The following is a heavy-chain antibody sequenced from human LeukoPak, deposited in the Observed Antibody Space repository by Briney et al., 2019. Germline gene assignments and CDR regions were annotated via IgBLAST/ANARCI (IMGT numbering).Heavy chain of an antibody. CDR2: ISYDGSKK. CDR3: AKGPSLSGSYFNY. J-gene: IGHJ4*02. V-gene: IGHV3-30*18. Sequence: GGSLRLSCAAAGFIFSSYSMHWVRQAPGKGLEWVAVISYDGSKKYYPESVRGRFTISRDNSKNTLFLQMNSLRAEDTAVYYCAKGPSLSGSYFNYWGQGTLVTVSS. CDR1: GFIFSSYS. D-gene: IGHD3-10*01.